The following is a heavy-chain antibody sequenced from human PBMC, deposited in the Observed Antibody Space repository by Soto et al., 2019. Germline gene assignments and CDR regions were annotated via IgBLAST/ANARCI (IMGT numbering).Heavy chain of an antibody. Sequence: ASVKVSCQASGFTFTRYGISWVRQAPGPGLEWMGWISAYNGNTNYAQKLQGRVTMTTDTSTSTAYMELRSLRSDDTAVYYCARNRPPRGYYYYGMDVWGQGTTVTVSS. CDR1: GFTFTRYG. CDR3: ARNRPPRGYYYYGMDV. J-gene: IGHJ6*02. CDR2: ISAYNGNT. V-gene: IGHV1-18*01.